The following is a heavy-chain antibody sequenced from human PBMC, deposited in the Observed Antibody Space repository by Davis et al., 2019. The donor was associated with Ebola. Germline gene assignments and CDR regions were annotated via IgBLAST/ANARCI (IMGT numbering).Heavy chain of an antibody. V-gene: IGHV3-30*18. CDR1: GFSFSNYA. D-gene: IGHD4-17*01. CDR2: ISSAGRNK. CDR3: AKVDRRVTKDYGDYVDY. Sequence: GGSLRLSCAASGFSFSNYAMHWVRQAPGKGLEWVAVISSAGRNKYYGDSVKGRFTISRDNSKNTLYLQMNSLRAEDTAVFYCAKVDRRVTKDYGDYVDYWGQGTLVTVSS. J-gene: IGHJ4*02.